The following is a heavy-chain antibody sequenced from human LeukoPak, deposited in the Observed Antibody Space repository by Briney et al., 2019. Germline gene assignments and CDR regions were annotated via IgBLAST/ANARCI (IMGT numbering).Heavy chain of an antibody. J-gene: IGHJ4*02. CDR2: IDPSDSYT. CDR1: GYSFPSYW. CDR3: ARSYSGYDYLDY. Sequence: PGESLKISCKGSGYSFPSYWITWVRQLPGKGLEWMGRIDPSDSYTNYSPSFQGHVTISADKSISTAYLQWSSLKASDTAMYYCARSYSGYDYLDYWGQGTLVTVSS. V-gene: IGHV5-10-1*01. D-gene: IGHD5-12*01.